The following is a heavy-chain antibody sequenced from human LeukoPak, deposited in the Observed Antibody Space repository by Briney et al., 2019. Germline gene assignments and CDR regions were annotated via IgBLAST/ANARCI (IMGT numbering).Heavy chain of an antibody. CDR2: ISSSSSTI. J-gene: IGHJ4*02. CDR1: GFTFSSYS. D-gene: IGHD4-17*01. V-gene: IGHV3-48*01. CDR3: ARDLPVDY. Sequence: PGGSLRPSCAASGFTFSSYSMNWVRQAPGKGLEWVSYISSSSSTIYYADSVKGRFTISRDNAKNSLYLQMNSLRAEDTAVYYCARDLPVDYWGQGTLVTVSS.